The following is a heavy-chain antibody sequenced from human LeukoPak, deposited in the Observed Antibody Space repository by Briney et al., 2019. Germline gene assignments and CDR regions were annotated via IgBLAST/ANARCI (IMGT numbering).Heavy chain of an antibody. Sequence: SVTVSCKASGFTFTSSAVQWVRQARGQRLEWIGWIVVGSGNTNYAQKFQERVTITRDMSTSTAYMELSSLRSEDTAVYYCAAGGVVAAGSYYYGMDVWGQGTTVTVSS. CDR3: AAGGVVAAGSYYYGMDV. J-gene: IGHJ6*02. D-gene: IGHD2-15*01. V-gene: IGHV1-58*01. CDR2: IVVGSGNT. CDR1: GFTFTSSA.